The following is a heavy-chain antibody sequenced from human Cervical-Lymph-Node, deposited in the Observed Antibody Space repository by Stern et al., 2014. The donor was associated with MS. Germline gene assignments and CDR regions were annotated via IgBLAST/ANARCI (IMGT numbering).Heavy chain of an antibody. J-gene: IGHJ6*02. D-gene: IGHD3-22*01. Sequence: QVKLVESGGGVVQPGRSLRLSCVASGFTFSTNSMHWVRQAPGKGLEWVAVISYDGSTENYADSVKGRFTISRDNSKDTLYLQMNSLRAEDTSVYFCARAAVGFDSGRYYPTLMSYFYYGMDVWGQGTTVTVSS. CDR2: ISYDGSTE. V-gene: IGHV3-30-3*01. CDR1: GFTFSTNS. CDR3: ARAAVGFDSGRYYPTLMSYFYYGMDV.